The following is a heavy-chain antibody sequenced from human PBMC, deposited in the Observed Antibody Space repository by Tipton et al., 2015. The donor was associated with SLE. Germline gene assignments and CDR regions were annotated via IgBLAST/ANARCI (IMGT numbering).Heavy chain of an antibody. V-gene: IGHV4-39*07. D-gene: IGHD5-18*01. CDR1: TFSSYA. J-gene: IGHJ3*02. CDR2: IYYSGST. CDR3: AREWKEGYSYRGGAFDI. Sequence: TFSSYAMSWIRQPPGKGLEWIGSIYYSGSTYYNPSLKSRVTISVDTSKNQFSLKLSSVTAADTAVYYCAREWKEGYSYRGGAFDIWGQGTMVTVSS.